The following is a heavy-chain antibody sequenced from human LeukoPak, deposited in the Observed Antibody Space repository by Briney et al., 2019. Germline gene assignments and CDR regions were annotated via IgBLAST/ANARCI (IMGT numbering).Heavy chain of an antibody. Sequence: GSLRLSCATSGFTFSTFEMNWVRQAPGEGLEGVSYISSSGSSTYYADSVKGRFTISRDNAKNSLYLQMNSLRAEDTAVYYCADIFDYWGQGTLVTVSS. D-gene: IGHD2-15*01. CDR1: GFTFSTFE. V-gene: IGHV3-48*03. CDR3: ADIFDY. J-gene: IGHJ4*02. CDR2: ISSSGSST.